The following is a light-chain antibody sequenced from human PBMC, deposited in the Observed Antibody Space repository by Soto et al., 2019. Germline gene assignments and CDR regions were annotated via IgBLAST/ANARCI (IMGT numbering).Light chain of an antibody. CDR3: QQYGSSPLLT. J-gene: IGKJ3*01. V-gene: IGKV3-20*01. CDR1: QSLSSN. Sequence: EIVMTQSPATLSVSPGEKATLSCRASQSLSSNLAWYQQKPGQAPRLLIYGASSRATGIPDRFSGSGSGTDFTLTISRLEPEDFAVYYCQQYGSSPLLTFGPGTKVDIK. CDR2: GAS.